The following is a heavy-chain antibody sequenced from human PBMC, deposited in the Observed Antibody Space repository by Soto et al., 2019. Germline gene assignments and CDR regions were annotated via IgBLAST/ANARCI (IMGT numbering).Heavy chain of an antibody. CDR3: ARGRITAVRTYYFDH. V-gene: IGHV4-4*02. D-gene: IGHD1-7*01. CDR2: IHHSGPT. Sequence: QVQLQEAGPGLVKPSGTLSLNCKVSGDSISSSEWWSWVRQPPGKGLEWIAEIHHSGPTNYNPSLQSRVPSTVDKSKDQISLRLSTVTAADTAVYYCARGRITAVRTYYFDHWGQGTLVTVSS. J-gene: IGHJ4*02. CDR1: GDSISSSEW.